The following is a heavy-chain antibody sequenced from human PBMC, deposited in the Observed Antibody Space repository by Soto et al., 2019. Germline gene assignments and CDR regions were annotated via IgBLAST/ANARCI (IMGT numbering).Heavy chain of an antibody. J-gene: IGHJ5*02. Sequence: EVQLVESGGSLVQPGGSLRLSCAASGFPFNIYWMSWVRQAPGKGLEWVANINQGGNEKYYVDSVRGRFTISRDNTKNSLFLQMNTLRAEDTAVYYCVKDDEGCYYRYTRRAGGDAWGQGTLLTVSS. CDR3: VKDDEGCYYRYTRRAGGDA. CDR1: GFPFNIYW. D-gene: IGHD3-10*01. V-gene: IGHV3-7*04. CDR2: INQGGNEK.